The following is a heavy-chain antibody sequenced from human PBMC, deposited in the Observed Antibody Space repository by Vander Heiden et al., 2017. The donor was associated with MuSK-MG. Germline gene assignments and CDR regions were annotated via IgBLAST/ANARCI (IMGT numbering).Heavy chain of an antibody. V-gene: IGHV4-39*01. CDR1: GGSIRSISLY. J-gene: IGHJ6*03. D-gene: IGHD2-2*01. CDR3: ARHVVVPAASSLYYYYMDV. Sequence: QLQLQESGPGLVKPSETLSLTCPVPGGSIRSISLYGGWIRQPPGKGLEWIGSIYYSGSTYYNPSLKSRVTISVDTSKNQFSLKLSSVTAADTAVYYCARHVVVPAASSLYYYYMDVWGKGTTVTVSS. CDR2: IYYSGST.